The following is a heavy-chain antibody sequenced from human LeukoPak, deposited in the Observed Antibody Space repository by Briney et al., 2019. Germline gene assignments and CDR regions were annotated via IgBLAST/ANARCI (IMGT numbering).Heavy chain of an antibody. CDR1: GYTFTGYY. V-gene: IGHV1-18*04. J-gene: IGHJ4*02. Sequence: ASVKVSCKASGYTFTGYYMHWVRQAPGQGLEWMGWISAYNGNTNYAQKLQGRVTITADKSTSTAYMELSSLRYEDTAVYYCATDSYWGQGTLVTVSS. CDR3: ATDSY. CDR2: ISAYNGNT.